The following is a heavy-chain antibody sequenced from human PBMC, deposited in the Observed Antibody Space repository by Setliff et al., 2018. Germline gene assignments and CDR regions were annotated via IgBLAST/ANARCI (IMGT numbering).Heavy chain of an antibody. CDR2: IFPGNSDT. D-gene: IGHD6-19*01. CDR1: GYSFSSYW. J-gene: IGHJ4*02. V-gene: IGHV5-51*01. Sequence: GESLKISCKGSGYSFSSYWIGWVRQMPGKGLEWMGIIFPGNSDTRYSPSFQGQVTISADKSISTAYLQWSSLKASDTAMYYCARLEAVAGYAIDYWGQGTLVTVSS. CDR3: ARLEAVAGYAIDY.